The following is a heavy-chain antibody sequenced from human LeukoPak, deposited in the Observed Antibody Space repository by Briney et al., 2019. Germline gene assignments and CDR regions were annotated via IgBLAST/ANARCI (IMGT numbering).Heavy chain of an antibody. CDR1: GFTFSSYG. CDR3: AKDLDFSDY. V-gene: IGHV3-30*18. J-gene: IGHJ4*02. CDR2: ISYDGSNK. Sequence: PGGSLRLSCAASGFTFSSYGMHWVRQAPGKGLEWVAVISYDGSNKYYADSVKGRFTISRDNSKNTLYLQMNSLRAEDTAVYYCAKDLDFSDYWGQGTLVTVSS.